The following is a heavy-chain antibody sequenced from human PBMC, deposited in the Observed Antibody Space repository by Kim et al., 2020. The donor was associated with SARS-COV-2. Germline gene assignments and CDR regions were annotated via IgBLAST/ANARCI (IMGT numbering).Heavy chain of an antibody. CDR1: GGSISSGGYY. Sequence: SETLSLTCTVSGGSISSGGYYWSWIRQHPGKGLEWIGYIYYSGSTYYNPSLKSRVTISVDTSKNQFSLKPSSVTAADTAVYYCARVVTIFGVVTTIDYWGQGTLVTVSS. D-gene: IGHD3-3*01. CDR3: ARVVTIFGVVTTIDY. CDR2: IYYSGST. J-gene: IGHJ4*02. V-gene: IGHV4-31*03.